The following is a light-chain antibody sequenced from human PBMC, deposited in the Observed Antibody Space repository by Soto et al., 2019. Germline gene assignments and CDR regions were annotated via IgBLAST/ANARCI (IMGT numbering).Light chain of an antibody. J-gene: IGKJ5*01. CDR2: GVS. CDR1: QSVSSK. Sequence: EIVMPQSPATLSVPPGERATLSCRASQSVSSKLAWFQQKPGQAPSLLIYGVSTRATGVPVRFSGSGSGTEFTLTISRLEPEDFAVYYCQQYGSSPITFGQGTRLEIK. V-gene: IGKV3-15*01. CDR3: QQYGSSPIT.